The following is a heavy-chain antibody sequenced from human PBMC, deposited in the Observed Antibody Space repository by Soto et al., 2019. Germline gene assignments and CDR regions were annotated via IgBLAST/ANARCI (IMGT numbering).Heavy chain of an antibody. D-gene: IGHD6-6*01. CDR2: IYYSGST. CDR3: ARVTYSSSPFFDY. V-gene: IGHV4-59*01. CDR1: GGSISSYY. Sequence: PSETLSLTCTVSGGSISSYYWSWIRQPPGKGLEWIGYIYYSGSTNYNPSLNSRVTISVDTSTNQFSLKLSSVTAADTAVYYWARVTYSSSPFFDYWGQGTLGTVSS. J-gene: IGHJ4*02.